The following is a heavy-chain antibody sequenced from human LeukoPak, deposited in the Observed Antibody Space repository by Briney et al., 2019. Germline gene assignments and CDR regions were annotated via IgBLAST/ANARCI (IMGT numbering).Heavy chain of an antibody. V-gene: IGHV3-11*04. Sequence: GGSLRLSCAAPGFTFSDYYMSWIRKPPGKGREGVSYISSSGSTIYYADSVKGRFTISRDNAKNSLYLQMNSLRAEDTAVYYCAKAAYYYDSSGYLNWGQGTLVTVSS. CDR1: GFTFSDYY. D-gene: IGHD3-22*01. CDR2: ISSSGSTI. CDR3: AKAAYYYDSSGYLN. J-gene: IGHJ4*02.